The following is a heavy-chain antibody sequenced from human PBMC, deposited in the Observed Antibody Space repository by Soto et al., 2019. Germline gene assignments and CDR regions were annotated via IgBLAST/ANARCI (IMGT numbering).Heavy chain of an antibody. V-gene: IGHV4-34*01. CDR2: INHSGST. Sequence: LSLTCAVYGGSFSGYYWSWIRQPPGKGLEWIGEINHSGSTNYNPSLKSRVTISVDTSKNQFSLKLSSVTAADTAVYYCARVPYYYGSGRPGQHFDYWGQGTLVTVSS. CDR3: ARVPYYYGSGRPGQHFDY. D-gene: IGHD3-10*01. CDR1: GGSFSGYY. J-gene: IGHJ4*02.